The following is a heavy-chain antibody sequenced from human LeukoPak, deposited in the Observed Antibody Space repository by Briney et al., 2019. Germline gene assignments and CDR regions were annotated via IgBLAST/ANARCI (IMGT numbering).Heavy chain of an antibody. Sequence: SGGSLRLSCAASGFTFSTYWMCWVRQAAGKGPVWVSHIKGDGSSISYVDSVKGRFIISRDNARNTLYLQMNSLRVEDTALYYCARGGYTAGFDIWGQGTMVTVSS. CDR1: GFTFSTYW. CDR2: IKGDGSSI. V-gene: IGHV3-74*01. J-gene: IGHJ3*02. D-gene: IGHD5-18*01. CDR3: ARGGYTAGFDI.